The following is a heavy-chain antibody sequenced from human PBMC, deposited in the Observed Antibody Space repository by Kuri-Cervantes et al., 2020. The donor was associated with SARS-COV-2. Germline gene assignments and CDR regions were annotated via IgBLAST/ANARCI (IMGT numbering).Heavy chain of an antibody. CDR3: ARGSGIAARPSTYNWFDP. CDR2: INHSGST. J-gene: IGHJ5*02. V-gene: IGHV4-34*01. Sequence: SETLSLTCAVYGGSFSGYYWNWIRQPPGKGLEWIGEINHSGSTNYNPSLKSRVTISVDTSKNQFSLKLSSVTAADTAVYYCARGSGIAARPSTYNWFDPWGQGTLVTVSS. CDR1: GGSFSGYY. D-gene: IGHD6-6*01.